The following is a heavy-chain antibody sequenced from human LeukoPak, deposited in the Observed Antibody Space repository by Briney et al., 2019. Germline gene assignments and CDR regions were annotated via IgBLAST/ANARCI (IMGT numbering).Heavy chain of an antibody. Sequence: GGSLRLSCAASGFTFSSYSMNWVRQAPGKGLEWVSVIYSGGSTYYADSVKGRFTISRDNSKNTLYLQMNSLRAEDTAVYYCARDGTGGSIAVSRDAFDIWGQGTMVTVSS. CDR3: ARDGTGGSIAVSRDAFDI. J-gene: IGHJ3*02. CDR2: IYSGGST. CDR1: GFTFSSYS. D-gene: IGHD6-19*01. V-gene: IGHV3-66*01.